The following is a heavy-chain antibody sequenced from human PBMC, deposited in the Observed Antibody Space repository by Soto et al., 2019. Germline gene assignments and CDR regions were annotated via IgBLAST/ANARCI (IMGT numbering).Heavy chain of an antibody. J-gene: IGHJ4*02. D-gene: IGHD1-26*01. CDR2: ISGSGGST. Sequence: PGGSLRLSCAASGFTFSSHAMSWVRQAPGKGLEWVSAISGSGGSTYYADSVKGRFTTSRDNSKNTLYLQMNSLRAEDTAVYYCAKTNIVGATNPLDYWGQGTLVTVSS. CDR1: GFTFSSHA. CDR3: AKTNIVGATNPLDY. V-gene: IGHV3-23*01.